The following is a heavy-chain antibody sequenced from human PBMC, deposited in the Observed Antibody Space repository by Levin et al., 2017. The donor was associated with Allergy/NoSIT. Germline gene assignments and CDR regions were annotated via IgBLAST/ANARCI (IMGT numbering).Heavy chain of an antibody. J-gene: IGHJ4*02. V-gene: IGHV3-23*01. D-gene: IGHD4-17*01. CDR1: GFTFSSYA. CDR3: SKRTVTTLDY. CDR2: ISNSGGST. Sequence: LSLTCAASGFTFSSYAMSWVRQAPGKGLEWVSSISNSGGSTYYADSVKGRFTISRDNSKNTLSLQMDSLRAEDTALYYCSKRTVTTLDYWGQGTLVTVSS.